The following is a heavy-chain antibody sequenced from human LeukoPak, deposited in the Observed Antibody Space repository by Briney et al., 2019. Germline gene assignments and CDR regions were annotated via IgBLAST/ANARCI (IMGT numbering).Heavy chain of an antibody. CDR1: GGSISSGDYY. V-gene: IGHV4-30-4*01. J-gene: IGHJ4*02. Sequence: SQTLSLTCTVSGGSISSGDYYWSWIRQPPGKGLEWIGYIYYSGSTYYNPSLKSRVTISVDTSKNQFSLKLSSVTAADTAVYYCARADDYYGSGSPQVFDCWGQGTLVTVSS. CDR2: IYYSGST. CDR3: ARADDYYGSGSPQVFDC. D-gene: IGHD3-10*01.